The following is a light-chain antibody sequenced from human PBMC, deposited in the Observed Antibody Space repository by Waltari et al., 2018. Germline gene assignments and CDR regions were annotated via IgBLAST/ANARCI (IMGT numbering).Light chain of an antibody. Sequence: DIVMTQSPGSLAVSLGERATINCKSSQNVLYSSNNKNYIAWYQQKSGQPPKLLIYWTSTRESGVPDRFIGSGSGTDFALTISSLQAEDVAVYYCQQYYTTPWTFGQGTKVEIK. CDR2: WTS. V-gene: IGKV4-1*01. CDR1: QNVLYSSNNKNY. J-gene: IGKJ1*01. CDR3: QQYYTTPWT.